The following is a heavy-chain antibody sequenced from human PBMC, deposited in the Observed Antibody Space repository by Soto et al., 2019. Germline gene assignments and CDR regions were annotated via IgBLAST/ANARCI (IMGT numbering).Heavy chain of an antibody. J-gene: IGHJ4*02. Sequence: QVQLQESGPGLVKPSQTLSLTCTISGGSITSGEYYWSWLRQPPGKGLEWIGYNYYSGSTYYNPSLGSRVTISIDTSKNQFSLKLSSVTAADTAVYYCARTMTTVTMALDYWGQGTLVTVSS. CDR2: NYYSGST. D-gene: IGHD4-17*01. CDR1: GGSITSGEYY. V-gene: IGHV4-30-4*01. CDR3: ARTMTTVTMALDY.